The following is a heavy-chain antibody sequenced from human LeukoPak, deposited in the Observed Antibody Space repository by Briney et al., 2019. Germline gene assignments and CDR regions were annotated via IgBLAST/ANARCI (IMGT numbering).Heavy chain of an antibody. CDR2: VNTNTGNP. Sequence: ASVKVSCKPSGYTYTDYAINWVRQAPGQGLEYMGWVNTNTGNPTYAQGFTGRFVFSSDSSVSTAYLQITSLKADDSAIYFCASCNDSSGYFAYWGQGTLVTVSS. CDR3: ASCNDSSGYFAY. J-gene: IGHJ4*02. V-gene: IGHV7-4-1*02. CDR1: GYTYTDYA. D-gene: IGHD3-22*01.